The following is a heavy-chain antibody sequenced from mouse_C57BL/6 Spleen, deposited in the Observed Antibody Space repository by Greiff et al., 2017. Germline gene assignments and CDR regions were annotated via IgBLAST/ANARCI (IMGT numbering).Heavy chain of an antibody. CDR2: IDPSDSYT. D-gene: IGHD1-1*01. CDR1: GYTFTSYW. CDR3: ARGNYYGSRREFAY. V-gene: IGHV1-69*01. J-gene: IGHJ3*01. Sequence: QVQLQQPGAELVMPGASVKLSCKASGYTFTSYWMHWVKQRPGQGLEWIGEIDPSDSYTNYNQKFKGKSTLTVDKSSSTAYMQLSSLTSEDSAVXYCARGNYYGSRREFAYWGQGTLVTVSA.